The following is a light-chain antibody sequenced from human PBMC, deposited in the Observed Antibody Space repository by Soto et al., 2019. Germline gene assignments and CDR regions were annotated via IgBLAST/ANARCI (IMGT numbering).Light chain of an antibody. V-gene: IGLV2-18*02. CDR2: EVS. CDR1: SSDVGSYNR. CDR3: SSYTSSTTSSLYV. J-gene: IGLJ1*01. Sequence: QSALTQPPSVSGSPGQSVTISCTGTSSDVGSYNRVSWYQQPPGTAPKLMIYEVSNRPSGVPDRFSGSKSGNTASLTISGLQADDEADYYRSSYTSSTTSSLYVFGTGTKLTVL.